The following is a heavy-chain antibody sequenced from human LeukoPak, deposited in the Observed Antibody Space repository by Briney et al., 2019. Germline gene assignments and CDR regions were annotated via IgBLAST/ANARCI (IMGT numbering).Heavy chain of an antibody. V-gene: IGHV1-69*01. CDR2: IIPISGTA. D-gene: IGHD2-2*01. J-gene: IGHJ5*02. Sequence: SVKVSCKASRGTFSSYAISWVRQAPGQGLEWMGGIIPISGTANYAQKFQGRVTITADESTSTAYMELSSLRSEDTAVYYCARDARHRYCSSSSCYRGWLDPWGQGTLVTVSS. CDR3: ARDARHRYCSSSSCYRGWLDP. CDR1: RGTFSSYA.